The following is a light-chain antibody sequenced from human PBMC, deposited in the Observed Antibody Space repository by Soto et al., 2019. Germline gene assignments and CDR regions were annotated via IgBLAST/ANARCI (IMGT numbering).Light chain of an antibody. CDR2: DVS. CDR1: SSDVGGYNY. Sequence: QSALTQPASVSASPGQSITISCTGTSSDVGGYNYVSWYQQHPGKAPKLMIYDVSNRPSGVSDRFSGSKSGITASLTISGLQAEDEADYYCSSYTSSNTHVFGTGTKLTVL. CDR3: SSYTSSNTHV. V-gene: IGLV2-14*01. J-gene: IGLJ1*01.